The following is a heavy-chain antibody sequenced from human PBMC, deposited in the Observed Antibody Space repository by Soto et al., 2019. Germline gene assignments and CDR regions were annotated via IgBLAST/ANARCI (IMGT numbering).Heavy chain of an antibody. J-gene: IGHJ4*02. D-gene: IGHD5-18*01. V-gene: IGHV1-69*01. Sequence: QLQLVQSGTEVKKPGSSVTVSCKASGGTFGNYAINWLRQAPGQGLQWMGDISPMFHKANYEQTFQGRVSITADESTNTVYMELSSLRSEDTALYYCARDGRYSYGHDYWGQGTLVTVSS. CDR3: ARDGRYSYGHDY. CDR1: GGTFGNYA. CDR2: ISPMFHKA.